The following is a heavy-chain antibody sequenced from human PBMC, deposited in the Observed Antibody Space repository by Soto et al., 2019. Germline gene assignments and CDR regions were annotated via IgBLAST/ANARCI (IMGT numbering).Heavy chain of an antibody. Sequence: SGGSLRLSCAASEFTFSSNAMHWVRQAPGKGLEWVSGITGSGSTTFYVDSVKGRFTISRDNSKNTLYLHMSSLRAEDTAIYYCAKDFTAYLSSWFHLWGQGALVTVSS. CDR2: ITGSGSTT. CDR1: EFTFSSNA. J-gene: IGHJ5*02. V-gene: IGHV3-23*01. D-gene: IGHD6-13*01. CDR3: AKDFTAYLSSWFHL.